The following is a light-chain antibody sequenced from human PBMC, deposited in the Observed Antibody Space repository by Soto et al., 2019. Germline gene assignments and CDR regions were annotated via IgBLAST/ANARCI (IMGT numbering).Light chain of an antibody. CDR1: QSVSSN. CDR3: QQYNNWPSIT. V-gene: IGKV3-15*01. Sequence: EIVMTQSPATPSVSPGERATRSCRASQSVSSNLAWYQQKPGQAPRLLIYGASTRATGIPARFSGSGSGTEFTLTISSLQSEDFAVYYCQQYNNWPSITFGQGTRLEI. CDR2: GAS. J-gene: IGKJ5*01.